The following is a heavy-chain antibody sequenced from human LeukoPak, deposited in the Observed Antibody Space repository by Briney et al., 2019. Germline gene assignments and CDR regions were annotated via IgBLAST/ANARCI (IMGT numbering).Heavy chain of an antibody. V-gene: IGHV3-21*01. Sequence: GGSLRLSCVASGFTFSSYTMNWVRQAPGKGLEWVSSIIIGSSYIYYADSVKGRFTISRDNAKNSLYLQMNSLRAEDTAVYYCARGLGSYGYSDAFDIWGQGTMVTVSS. CDR2: IIIGSSYI. CDR3: ARGLGSYGYSDAFDI. J-gene: IGHJ3*02. D-gene: IGHD5-18*01. CDR1: GFTFSSYT.